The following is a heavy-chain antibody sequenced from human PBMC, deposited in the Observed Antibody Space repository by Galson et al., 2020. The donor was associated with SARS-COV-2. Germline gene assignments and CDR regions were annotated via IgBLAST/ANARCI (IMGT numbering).Heavy chain of an antibody. D-gene: IGHD6-13*01. V-gene: IGHV5-10-1*01. Sequence: HGASLKISCKGSGYTFANYWITWVRQLPGKGLEWMGKIDPSDSYVNYGPSFQGHVTISADRSISTAYLQWSSLKASDTAIYYCATHTHSWFNLDYWGQGTRVTVSS. CDR2: IDPSDSYV. J-gene: IGHJ4*02. CDR1: GYTFANYW. CDR3: ATHTHSWFNLDY.